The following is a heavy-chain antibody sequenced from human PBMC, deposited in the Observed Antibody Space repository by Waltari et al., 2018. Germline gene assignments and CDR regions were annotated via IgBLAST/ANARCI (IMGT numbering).Heavy chain of an antibody. Sequence: EVQLVESGGGLVQPGGSLRLSCAASGFTFSDHYMDWVRQAPGKGLEWVGRTRNKANSYTTEYAASVKGRFTISRDDSKNSLYLQMNSLKTEDTAVYYCARDGYARSMDVWGKGTTVTISS. J-gene: IGHJ6*03. D-gene: IGHD5-12*01. V-gene: IGHV3-72*01. CDR1: GFTFSDHY. CDR3: ARDGYARSMDV. CDR2: TRNKANSYTT.